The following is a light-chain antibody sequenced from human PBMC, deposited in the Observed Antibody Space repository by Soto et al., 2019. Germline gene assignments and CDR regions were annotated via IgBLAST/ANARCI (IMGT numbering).Light chain of an antibody. CDR1: QSISNH. Sequence: DIQMTQSPYSLSASVEDRVSITCRASQSISNHLNWYQQKPGKAPKLLIFAASSLQSGVPSRFSGSRSGPDFTLTISSLQPEDFATYYCQQSYSRPPTFGQGTKVDI. CDR2: AAS. V-gene: IGKV1-39*01. J-gene: IGKJ1*01. CDR3: QQSYSRPPT.